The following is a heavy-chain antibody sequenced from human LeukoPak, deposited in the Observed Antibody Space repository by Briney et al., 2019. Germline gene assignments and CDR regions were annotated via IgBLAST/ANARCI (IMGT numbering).Heavy chain of an antibody. Sequence: SETLSLTCTVPGGSISSSSYYWGWIRQPPGKGLEWIGSIYYSGSTYYNPSLKSRVTISVDTSKNQFSLKLSSVTAADTAVYYCARDEYCSGGSCYSSKNWFDPWGQGTLVTVSS. CDR3: ARDEYCSGGSCYSSKNWFDP. J-gene: IGHJ5*02. CDR1: GGSISSSSYY. CDR2: IYYSGST. V-gene: IGHV4-39*07. D-gene: IGHD2-15*01.